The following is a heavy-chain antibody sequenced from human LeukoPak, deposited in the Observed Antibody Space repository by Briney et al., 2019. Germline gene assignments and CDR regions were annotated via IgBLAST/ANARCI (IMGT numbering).Heavy chain of an antibody. CDR2: IRSKAYGGTT. CDR1: GFTFGDYA. V-gene: IGHV3-49*04. J-gene: IGHJ4*02. Sequence: PGGSLRLSCTASGFTFGDYAMSWVRQAPGKGLEWVGFIRSKAYGGTTEYAASVKGRFTISRDDSRNIAYLQMNSLKTKDTAVYYCTRYRDIVVVAAAIVDYWGQGTLVTVSS. CDR3: TRYRDIVVVAAAIVDY. D-gene: IGHD2-2*01.